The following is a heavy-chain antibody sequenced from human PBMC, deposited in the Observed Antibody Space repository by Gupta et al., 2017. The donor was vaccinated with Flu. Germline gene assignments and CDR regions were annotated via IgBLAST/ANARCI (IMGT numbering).Heavy chain of an antibody. J-gene: IGHJ6*03. D-gene: IGHD3-10*01. CDR3: ARHGTPGSRYYYYYMDV. V-gene: IGHV5-51*01. CDR2: IYPVGSVI. CDR1: GYPFTNFW. Sequence: EVQLVQSGAEVKKPWESLKISCKGSGYPFTNFWIGWVRQLPGKGLEWMGIIYPVGSVIRYNPALQGQVTISADKSISTAYLQWSRLKASDTAMYYCARHGTPGSRYYYYYMDVWGKGTAVTVSS.